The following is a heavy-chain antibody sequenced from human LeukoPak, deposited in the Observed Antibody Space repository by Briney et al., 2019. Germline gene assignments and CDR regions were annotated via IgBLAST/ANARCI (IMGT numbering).Heavy chain of an antibody. V-gene: IGHV3-48*01. J-gene: IGHJ4*02. CDR1: GFTFSSYS. D-gene: IGHD6-13*01. CDR2: ISSSSSTI. CDR3: ARDNTRGSSWSGDYFDY. Sequence: GGSLRLSCAASGFTFSSYSMNWVRQAPGKGLEGVSYISSSSSTIYYADSVKGRFTISGDKAKNSLYLQMNSLSAEDAAVYYCARDNTRGSSWSGDYFDYWGQGTLVTVSS.